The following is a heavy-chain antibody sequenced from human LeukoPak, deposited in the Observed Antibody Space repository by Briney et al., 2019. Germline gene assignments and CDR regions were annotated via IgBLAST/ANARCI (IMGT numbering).Heavy chain of an antibody. V-gene: IGHV3-33*01. CDR2: IFSDGSNA. CDR1: GFTFSYYG. CDR3: ARDADTSGHFSFFDL. Sequence: PGRSLRLCCAASGFTFSYYGMHWVRQVTGKGLAWVVGIFSDGSNAYYADSVKGQFTVSRDNSKSMLYLQMNSLRAEDTAIYYCARDADTSGHFSFFDLWGQGTLVTVSS. J-gene: IGHJ4*02. D-gene: IGHD3-22*01.